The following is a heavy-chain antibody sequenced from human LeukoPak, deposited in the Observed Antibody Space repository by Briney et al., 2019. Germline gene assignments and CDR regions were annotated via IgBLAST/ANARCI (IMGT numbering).Heavy chain of an antibody. Sequence: GGSLRLSCAASGFSFSAYTINWVRQAPGKGLEWVSSISPGSSYRHYADSVKGRFTISRDNARNSLYLQMNSLRDEDTAVYYCARHDFGGNSGDYWGQGTMVTVSS. V-gene: IGHV3-21*01. J-gene: IGHJ4*02. CDR2: ISPGSSYR. D-gene: IGHD4-23*01. CDR3: ARHDFGGNSGDY. CDR1: GFSFSAYT.